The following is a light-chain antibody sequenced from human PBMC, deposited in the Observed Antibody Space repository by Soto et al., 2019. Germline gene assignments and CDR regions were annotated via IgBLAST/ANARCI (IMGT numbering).Light chain of an antibody. V-gene: IGKV1-39*01. Sequence: DIRMTQSPSSLSASVGDRVTITCRASQSIDTHLNWYQQHPGKAPNALIYEASNLQSGVPSRFCGSGSGTDFTLVLSFPQPDDSSTYYSNQSFSPPDTFGQGSKEEIE. J-gene: IGKJ1*01. CDR3: NQSFSPPDT. CDR2: EAS. CDR1: QSIDTH.